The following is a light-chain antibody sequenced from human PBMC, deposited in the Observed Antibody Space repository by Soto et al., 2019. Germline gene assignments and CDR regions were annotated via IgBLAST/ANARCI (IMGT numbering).Light chain of an antibody. J-gene: IGLJ1*01. CDR2: DVS. CDR1: SSDGGGYNY. Sequence: QSVLTQPASVSGSPGQSITISCTGTSSDGGGYNYVSWYQQHPGKAPKLMIYDVSNRPSGVSNRFSGSKSGNTASLTISGLQAEDEADYYCMSYTSSITLVFGTGTKVTVL. V-gene: IGLV2-14*03. CDR3: MSYTSSITLV.